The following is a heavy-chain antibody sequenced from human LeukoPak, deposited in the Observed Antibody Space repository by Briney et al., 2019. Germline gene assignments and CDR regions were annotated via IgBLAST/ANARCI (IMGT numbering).Heavy chain of an antibody. CDR3: ARGAAGYSYG. Sequence: SETLSLTCTVSGGSISSYYWSWIRQPPGKGLEWIGHIYYSGSTNYNPSLKSRVTISIDTSKNQFSLRLSSVTAADTAVYYCARGAAGYSYGWGQGTLVTVSS. D-gene: IGHD5-18*01. J-gene: IGHJ4*02. CDR2: IYYSGST. V-gene: IGHV4-59*01. CDR1: GGSISSYY.